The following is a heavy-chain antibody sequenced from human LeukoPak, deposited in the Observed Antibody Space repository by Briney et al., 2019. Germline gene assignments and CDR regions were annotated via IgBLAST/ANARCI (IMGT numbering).Heavy chain of an antibody. D-gene: IGHD3-9*01. V-gene: IGHV4-59*08. J-gene: IGHJ4*02. CDR3: ARSSPLPNFGWLSISFDY. CDR2: IYYSGST. CDR1: GGSISSYY. Sequence: SETLSLTCTVSGGSISSYYWSWIRQPPGKGLEWIGYIYYSGSTNYNPSLKSRVTISVDTSKNQFSLKLSSVTAADTAVYYCARSSPLPNFGWLSISFDYWGQGTLVTVSS.